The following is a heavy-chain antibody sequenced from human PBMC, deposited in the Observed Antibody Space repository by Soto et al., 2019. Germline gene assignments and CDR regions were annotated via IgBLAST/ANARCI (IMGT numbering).Heavy chain of an antibody. Sequence: QVQLVESGGGVVQPGRSLRLPCAASGFTFSSYGMHWVRQAPGKGLEWVAVISYDGSNKYYADSVKGRFTISRDNSKNTLYLQMNSLRAEDTAVYYCAKVGGGYCSGGSCARYWYFDLWGRGTLVTVSS. CDR3: AKVGGGYCSGGSCARYWYFDL. J-gene: IGHJ2*01. D-gene: IGHD2-15*01. V-gene: IGHV3-30*18. CDR2: ISYDGSNK. CDR1: GFTFSSYG.